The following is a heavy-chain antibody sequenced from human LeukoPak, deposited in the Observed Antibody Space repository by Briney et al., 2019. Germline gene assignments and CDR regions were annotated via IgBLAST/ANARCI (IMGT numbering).Heavy chain of an antibody. J-gene: IGHJ4*02. V-gene: IGHV3-23*01. CDR2: ISGSGGDT. Sequence: GGSLRLSCAASGFTFSNFLMTWVRQAPGKGPEWVSAISGSGGDTYYADSVKGRFTISRDNSKNTLYLQMNSLRAEDTAVYYCAEKGATTGDFDYWGQGTLVTVSS. CDR3: AEKGATTGDFDY. CDR1: GFTFSNFL. D-gene: IGHD1-26*01.